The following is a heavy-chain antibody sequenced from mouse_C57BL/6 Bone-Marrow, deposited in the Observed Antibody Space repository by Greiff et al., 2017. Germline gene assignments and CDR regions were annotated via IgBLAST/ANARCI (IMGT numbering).Heavy chain of an antibody. CDR3: ARTTVVVDVDY. CDR2: ISDGGSYT. D-gene: IGHD1-1*01. CDR1: GFAFSSYA. Sequence: EVQLVESGGGLVKPGGSLKLSCAASGFAFSSYAMSWVRQTPEKRLEWVATISDGGSYTYYPDNVKGRFTIARENDKNNLYLQMSHLKSEDTAMYYCARTTVVVDVDYWGQGTTLTVSS. J-gene: IGHJ2*01. V-gene: IGHV5-4*01.